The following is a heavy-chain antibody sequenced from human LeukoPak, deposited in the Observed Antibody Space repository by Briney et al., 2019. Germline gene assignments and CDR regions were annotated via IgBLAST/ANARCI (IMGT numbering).Heavy chain of an antibody. CDR3: ATVRPIAVAGRTFDY. D-gene: IGHD6-19*01. CDR2: FDPEDGET. CDR1: GYTLTELS. J-gene: IGHJ4*02. V-gene: IGHV1-24*01. Sequence: ASVKVSCKVSGYTLTELSMHWVRQAPGKGLGWMGGFDPEDGETIYAQKFQGRVTMTEDTSTDTAYMELSSLRSEDTAVYYCATVRPIAVAGRTFDYWGQGTLVTVSS.